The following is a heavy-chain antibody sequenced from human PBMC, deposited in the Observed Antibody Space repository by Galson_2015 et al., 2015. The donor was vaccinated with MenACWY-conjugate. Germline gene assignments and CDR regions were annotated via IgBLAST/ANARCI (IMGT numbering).Heavy chain of an antibody. D-gene: IGHD2-21*02. Sequence: SPRPSCGASGFIFSSPPMNWVRRAPGKRLEWVASISSYGSYIYYADSIRGRFTISRDNAENSLSLQMNSIGAEDTAVYYCAGHTVVTAVLCWFFDLWGRGTLVTVSS. CDR2: ISSYGSYI. J-gene: IGHJ2*01. CDR1: GFIFSSPP. V-gene: IGHV3-21*01. CDR3: AGHTVVTAVLCWFFDL.